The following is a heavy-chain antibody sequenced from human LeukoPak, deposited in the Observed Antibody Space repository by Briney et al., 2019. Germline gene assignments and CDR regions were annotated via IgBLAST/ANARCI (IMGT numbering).Heavy chain of an antibody. V-gene: IGHV1-18*01. CDR2: ISAYNGNT. J-gene: IGHJ5*02. CDR1: GYTSSSYG. D-gene: IGHD4-17*01. Sequence: ASVKVSCKASGYTSSSYGISWVRQAPGQGLEWMGWISAYNGNTNYAQNLQGRVTMTTDTSTSTAYMELRSLRSDDTAVYYCASLDYADLWGQGTLVTVSS. CDR3: ASLDYADL.